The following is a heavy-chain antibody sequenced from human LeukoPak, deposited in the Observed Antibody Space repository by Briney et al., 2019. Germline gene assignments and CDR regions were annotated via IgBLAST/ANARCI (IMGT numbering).Heavy chain of an antibody. CDR3: TSPQADSGATYFRH. CDR2: IRSKANSYAT. CDR1: GFTFSGST. J-gene: IGHJ1*01. Sequence: PGGSLRPSCAASGFTFSGSTIHWVRQASGKGLEWIGRIRSKANSYATAYAASVKGRFTISRDDAKNTAYLRMDSLKTEDTAVYYCTSPQADSGATYFRHWGQGTLVTVSS. V-gene: IGHV3-73*01. D-gene: IGHD6-19*01.